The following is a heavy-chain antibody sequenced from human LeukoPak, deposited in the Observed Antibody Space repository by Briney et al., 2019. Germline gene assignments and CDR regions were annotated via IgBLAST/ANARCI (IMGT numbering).Heavy chain of an antibody. J-gene: IGHJ4*02. D-gene: IGHD6-6*01. CDR1: GFSLSTSGMC. Sequence: SGPTLVNPTQTLTLTCTFSGFSLSTSGMCVNWIRQPPGKALEWLARIDWDDAKFYSTSLKTRLTISKDTPKNQVVLTMTNMDPVDTATYYCARLYSSSSGLFDSWGQGTLVTVSS. V-gene: IGHV2-70*17. CDR2: IDWDDAK. CDR3: ARLYSSSSGLFDS.